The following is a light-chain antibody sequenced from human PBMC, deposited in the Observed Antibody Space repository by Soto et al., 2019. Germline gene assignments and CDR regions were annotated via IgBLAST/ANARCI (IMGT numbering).Light chain of an antibody. CDR1: QRIDNY. Sequence: IQMTQSPSSLSASVGDRVTITCRASQRIDNYLNWYHQKPGKAPKLLIYAASNLQSGVPSRFSGSGSGTDFTLTISNLQPEDFATYYCLQTYSTPFTFGPGTKVDIK. V-gene: IGKV1-39*01. CDR2: AAS. J-gene: IGKJ3*01. CDR3: LQTYSTPFT.